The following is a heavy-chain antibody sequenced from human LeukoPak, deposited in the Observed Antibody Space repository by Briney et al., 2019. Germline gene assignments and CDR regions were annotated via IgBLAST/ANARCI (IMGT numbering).Heavy chain of an antibody. CDR3: ARLGNTIFGVVTRYWFDP. J-gene: IGHJ5*02. D-gene: IGHD3-3*01. CDR2: IYTSGST. CDR1: GGSISSYY. Sequence: PSETLSLTCTVSGGSISSYYWSWIQQPPGKGLEWIGYIYTSGSTNYNPSLKSRVTISVDTSKNQFSLKLSSVTAADTAVYYCARLGNTIFGVVTRYWFDPWGQGTLITVSS. V-gene: IGHV4-4*09.